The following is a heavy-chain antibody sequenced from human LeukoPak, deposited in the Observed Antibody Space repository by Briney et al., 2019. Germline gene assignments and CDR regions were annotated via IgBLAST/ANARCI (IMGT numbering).Heavy chain of an antibody. Sequence: ASVKVSCKASGYTFTSYGISWVRQAPGQGLEWMGWSSAYNGNTNYAQKLQGRVTMTTDTSTSTAYMELRSLRSDDTAVYYCARDVLHRIHYDSSAYYPGSSYWGQGTLVTVSS. CDR1: GYTFTSYG. CDR2: SSAYNGNT. D-gene: IGHD3-22*01. CDR3: ARDVLHRIHYDSSAYYPGSSY. J-gene: IGHJ4*02. V-gene: IGHV1-18*01.